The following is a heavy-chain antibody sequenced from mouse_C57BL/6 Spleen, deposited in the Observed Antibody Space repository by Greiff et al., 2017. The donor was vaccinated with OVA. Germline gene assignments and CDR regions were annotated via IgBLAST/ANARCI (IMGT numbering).Heavy chain of an antibody. Sequence: QVQLQQPGAELVRPGTSVKLSCKASGYTFTSYWMHWVKQRPGQGLEWIGVIDPSDSYTNYNQKFKGKATLTVDTSPSTAYMQLSSLTSEDSAVYYCARGYGNPWYFDVWGTGTTVTVSS. CDR1: GYTFTSYW. CDR3: ARGYGNPWYFDV. D-gene: IGHD2-10*02. CDR2: IDPSDSYT. J-gene: IGHJ1*03. V-gene: IGHV1-59*01.